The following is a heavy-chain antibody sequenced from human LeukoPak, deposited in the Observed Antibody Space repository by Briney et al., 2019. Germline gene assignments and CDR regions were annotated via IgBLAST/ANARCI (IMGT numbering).Heavy chain of an antibody. CDR2: ISSSGSTI. CDR3: ARDNCSGGSCYNP. D-gene: IGHD2-15*01. J-gene: IGHJ5*02. CDR1: GFTFSDYY. Sequence: GGSLRLSCAASGFTFSDYYMSWIRQAPGNGLEWVSYISSSGSTIYYADSVKGRFSISRDNAKNSLYLQMNSLRAEDTAVYYCARDNCSGGSCYNPWGQGTLVTVSS. V-gene: IGHV3-11*01.